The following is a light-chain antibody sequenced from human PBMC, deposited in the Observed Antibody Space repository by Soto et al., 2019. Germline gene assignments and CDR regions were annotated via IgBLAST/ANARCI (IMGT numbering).Light chain of an antibody. CDR2: AAS. CDR1: QDITTW. Sequence: DIQMTQSPSSVSASVGDRVTITCRASQDITTWLAWYQQKPGRAPKLLIYAASSLQSGVPSRFSGSGSGTDFTLTISSLQPEDFATYFCQQADNFPIPFGQGTRLEIK. CDR3: QQADNFPIP. V-gene: IGKV1D-12*01. J-gene: IGKJ5*01.